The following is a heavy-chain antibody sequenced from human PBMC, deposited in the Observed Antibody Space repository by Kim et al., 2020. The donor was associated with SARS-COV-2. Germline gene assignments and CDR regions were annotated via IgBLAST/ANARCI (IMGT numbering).Heavy chain of an antibody. CDR1: GYTFTGYY. D-gene: IGHD5-18*01. J-gene: IGHJ4*02. V-gene: IGHV1-2*06. CDR2: INPNSGGT. CDR3: ARTVPGYSYGYEVDY. Sequence: ASVKVSCKASGYTFTGYYMHWVRQAPGQGLEWMGRINPNSGGTNYAQKFQGRVTMTRDTSISTAYMELSRLRSDDTAVYYCARTVPGYSYGYEVDYWGQGTLVTVSS.